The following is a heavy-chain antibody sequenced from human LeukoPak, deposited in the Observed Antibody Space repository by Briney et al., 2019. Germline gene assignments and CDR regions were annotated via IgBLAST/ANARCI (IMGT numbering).Heavy chain of an antibody. J-gene: IGHJ4*02. D-gene: IGHD5-18*01. CDR3: AKEWGQRGHTRNPTDY. CDR2: ISYDGSNK. CDR1: GSTFKNYD. Sequence: PGGSLRLSCAASGSTFKNYDMHWVRQTPGKGLEWVAVISYDGSNKYYAESVKGRFTISRDNSKNTLFLQMNSLRAEDTDVYYCAKEWGQRGHTRNPTDYWGQGTLVTVSS. V-gene: IGHV3-30*18.